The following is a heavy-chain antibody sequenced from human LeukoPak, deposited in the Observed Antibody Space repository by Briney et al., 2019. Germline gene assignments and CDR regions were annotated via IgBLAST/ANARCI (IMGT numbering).Heavy chain of an antibody. D-gene: IGHD3-9*01. Sequence: GGSLQSSCKGSGCSFTSYWIGWVRQMPGKGLEWMGIIYPGDSDTRYSPSFQGQVTISADKSISTAYLQWSSLQASDPAMYYCARPHYDLLTGYYYWRQGTLVTVSS. CDR1: GCSFTSYW. CDR3: ARPHYDLLTGYYY. CDR2: IYPGDSDT. V-gene: IGHV5-51*01. J-gene: IGHJ4*02.